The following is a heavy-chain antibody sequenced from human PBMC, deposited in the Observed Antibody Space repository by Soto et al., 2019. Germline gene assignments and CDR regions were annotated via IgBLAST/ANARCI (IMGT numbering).Heavy chain of an antibody. CDR1: GGSFSGYY. V-gene: IGHV4-34*01. CDR2: INHSGST. Sequence: SETLSLTCAVYGGSFSGYYWSWIRQPPGKGLEWIGEINHSGSTNYNPSLKSRVTISVDTSKNQFSLKLSSVTAADTALYYCASHGDIRARDYYYYYMDVWGKGTTVTVSS. CDR3: ASHGDIRARDYYYYYMDV. D-gene: IGHD5-12*01. J-gene: IGHJ6*03.